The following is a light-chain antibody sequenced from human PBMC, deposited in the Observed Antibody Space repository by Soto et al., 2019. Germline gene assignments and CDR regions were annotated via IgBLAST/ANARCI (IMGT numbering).Light chain of an antibody. CDR3: QQRSNWLT. J-gene: IGKJ4*01. V-gene: IGKV3-11*01. Sequence: NLLTQSPATLSLSPGERATLSCRASQSVSSYLAWYQQKPGQAPRLLIYDASNRATGIPARFSGSGSGTDFTLTISSLEPEDFAVYYCQQRSNWLTFGGGTKVEIK. CDR2: DAS. CDR1: QSVSSY.